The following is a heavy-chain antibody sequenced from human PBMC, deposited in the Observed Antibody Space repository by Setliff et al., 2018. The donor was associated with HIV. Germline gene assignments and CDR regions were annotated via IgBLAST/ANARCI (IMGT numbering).Heavy chain of an antibody. Sequence: KPSETLSPTCTVSGGSISSSSYYWGWIRQPPGKGLEWIGSIYYSGSTYYNPSLKSRVTISVDTSKNQFSLKLSSVTAADTAVYYCARRNYYGSGSTWDYGMDVWGQGTTVTVSS. CDR2: IYYSGST. V-gene: IGHV4-39*01. CDR3: ARRNYYGSGSTWDYGMDV. D-gene: IGHD3-10*01. CDR1: GGSISSSSYY. J-gene: IGHJ6*02.